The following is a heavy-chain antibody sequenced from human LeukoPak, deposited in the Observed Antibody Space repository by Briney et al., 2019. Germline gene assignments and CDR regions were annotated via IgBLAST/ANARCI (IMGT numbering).Heavy chain of an antibody. V-gene: IGHV4-39*07. J-gene: IGHJ4*02. CDR2: IYYSGNT. Sequence: PSETLSLTCTVSGVSISGSGYYFDWIRQPPGKGLEWIGNIYYSGNTYYNASLESRVTISVDTSKNEFSLKLSSVTAADTAVYYCARGGYYYGSGRNYYFDYWGQGTLVTVSS. D-gene: IGHD3-10*01. CDR1: GVSISGSGYY. CDR3: ARGGYYYGSGRNYYFDY.